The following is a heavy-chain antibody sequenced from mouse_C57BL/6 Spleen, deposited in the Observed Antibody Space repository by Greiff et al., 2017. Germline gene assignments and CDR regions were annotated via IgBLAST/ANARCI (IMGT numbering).Heavy chain of an antibody. D-gene: IGHD3-3*01. J-gene: IGHJ2*01. CDR1: GFTFSDFY. CDR3: ARDAGDGFDD. V-gene: IGHV7-1*01. CDR2: SRNQANDYTT. Sequence: EVQLMESGGGLVQSGRSLRLSCATSGFTFSDFYMEWVRQAPGKGLEWLAASRNQANDYTTEYSASVQGRFIVSRDTSQSILYLQMNALRAEDTAIYYCARDAGDGFDDWGQGTTLTVSS.